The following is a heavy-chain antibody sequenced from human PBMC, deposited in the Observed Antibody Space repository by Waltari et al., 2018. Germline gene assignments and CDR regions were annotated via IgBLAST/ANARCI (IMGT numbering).Heavy chain of an antibody. CDR1: GFTFSSYW. V-gene: IGHV3-7*01. Sequence: EVQLVESGGGLVQPGGSLRLSCAASGFTFSSYWMSWVRQAPGKGLEWVANIKQDGSEKYYVDSVKGRFTISRDNAKNSLYLQMNSLRAEDTAVYYCVRGIVVVVAALWYFDLWGRGTLVTVSS. CDR2: IKQDGSEK. CDR3: VRGIVVVVAALWYFDL. J-gene: IGHJ2*01. D-gene: IGHD2-15*01.